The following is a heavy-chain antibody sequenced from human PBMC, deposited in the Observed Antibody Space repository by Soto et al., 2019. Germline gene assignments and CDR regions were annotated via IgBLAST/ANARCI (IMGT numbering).Heavy chain of an antibody. D-gene: IGHD3-22*01. CDR2: ISGSGGST. J-gene: IGHJ4*02. Sequence: EVQLLESGGGLVQPGGSLRLSCAASGFTFSSYAMSWVRQAPGKGLEWVSAISGSGGSTYYADSVKGRFTISRDNSKNTVNLQMNSLRAEDTAVYYCATLEEDYYDSSGYYHHTPLGYWGQGTLVTVSS. CDR3: ATLEEDYYDSSGYYHHTPLGY. CDR1: GFTFSSYA. V-gene: IGHV3-23*01.